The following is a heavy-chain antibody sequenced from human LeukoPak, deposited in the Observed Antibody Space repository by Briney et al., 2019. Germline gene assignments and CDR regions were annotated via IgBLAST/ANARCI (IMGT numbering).Heavy chain of an antibody. Sequence: GASVKVSCKASGYTFTGYYMHWVRQAPGQGLEWMGWINPNSGGTNYAQKFQGRVTMTRDTSISTAYMELSRLRSDDTAVYYCARDYDILTGSYYYYYMDVWGKGTTVTVSS. V-gene: IGHV1-2*02. CDR2: INPNSGGT. J-gene: IGHJ6*03. CDR1: GYTFTGYY. CDR3: ARDYDILTGSYYYYYMDV. D-gene: IGHD3-9*01.